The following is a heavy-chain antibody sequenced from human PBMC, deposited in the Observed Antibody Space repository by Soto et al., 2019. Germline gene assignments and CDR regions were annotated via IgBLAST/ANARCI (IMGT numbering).Heavy chain of an antibody. Sequence: SETLSLTCTVSGGSISSSSYYWGWIRQPPGKGLEWIGSNYYSGSTYYNPSLKSRVTISVHTSKNQFSLKLSSVTAADTAVYYCARETMRGIDPWGQGTLVTVSS. J-gene: IGHJ5*02. D-gene: IGHD3-22*01. CDR2: NYYSGST. V-gene: IGHV4-39*02. CDR3: ARETMRGIDP. CDR1: GGSISSSSYY.